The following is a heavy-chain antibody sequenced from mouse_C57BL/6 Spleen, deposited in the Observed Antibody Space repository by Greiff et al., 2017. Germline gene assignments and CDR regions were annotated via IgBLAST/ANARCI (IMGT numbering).Heavy chain of an antibody. V-gene: IGHV1-15*01. CDR2: IDPETGGT. CDR3: TRSGDY. J-gene: IGHJ4*01. Sequence: VKLVESGAELVRPGASVTLSCKASGYTFTDYEMHWVKQTPVHGLEWIGAIDPETGGTAYNQKFKGKAILTADKSSSTAYMELRSLTSEDSAVYYCTRSGDYWGQGTSVTVSS. D-gene: IGHD3-1*01. CDR1: GYTFTDYE.